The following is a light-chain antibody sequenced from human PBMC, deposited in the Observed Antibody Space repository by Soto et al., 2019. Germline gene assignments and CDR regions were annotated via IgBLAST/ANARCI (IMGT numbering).Light chain of an antibody. Sequence: DIQMTQSPVSLSASVGDSVTITCRASQSNAFYLNWYQQTPGRAPKSLIYAASTLQSGVPLRISGSGSETEFTLTISSLQPEDFATYYCQQTYSFPQTFGPRTKVDIK. CDR1: QSNAFY. CDR3: QQTYSFPQT. CDR2: AAS. V-gene: IGKV1-39*01. J-gene: IGKJ1*01.